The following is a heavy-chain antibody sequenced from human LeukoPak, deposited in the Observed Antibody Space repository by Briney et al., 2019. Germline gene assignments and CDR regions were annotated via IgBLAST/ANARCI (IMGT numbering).Heavy chain of an antibody. Sequence: GGSLRLSCAASGFTFSSYSMNWVRQAPGKGLEWVSYISSSSSTIYYADSVKGRFTISRDNAKNSLYLQLNSLRAEDTAVYYCARTHNWNYRWFDPWGQGTLVTVSS. CDR1: GFTFSSYS. V-gene: IGHV3-48*01. J-gene: IGHJ5*02. D-gene: IGHD1-7*01. CDR2: ISSSSSTI. CDR3: ARTHNWNYRWFDP.